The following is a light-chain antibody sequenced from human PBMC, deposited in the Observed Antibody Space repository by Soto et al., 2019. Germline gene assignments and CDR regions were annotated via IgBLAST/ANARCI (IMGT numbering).Light chain of an antibody. CDR1: QSVSSSY. V-gene: IGKV3-20*01. J-gene: IGKJ2*01. Sequence: EIVLTQSPGTLSLSPGARATLSCRASQSVSSSYLAWYQQKPGQAPRLLIYGASSRATGIPDRFSGSGSGTDFTLTISRLEPEDFAVYYCQQYGSSPPYTFGQGNKLEIK. CDR3: QQYGSSPPYT. CDR2: GAS.